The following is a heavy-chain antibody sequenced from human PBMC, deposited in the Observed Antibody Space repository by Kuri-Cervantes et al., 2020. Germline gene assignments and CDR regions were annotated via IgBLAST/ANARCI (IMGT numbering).Heavy chain of an antibody. V-gene: IGHV4-39*02. CDR1: GGSISSGGYY. CDR3: AREGVYYHSSTSRYSYYGMDV. J-gene: IGHJ6*02. D-gene: IGHD3-22*01. Sequence: SETLSLTCTVSGGSISSGGYYWSWIRQHPGKGLEWIGSMYYSGGTYYNPSLKSRVTISVDTSKDQFSLKLSSVTAADTAVYYCAREGVYYHSSTSRYSYYGMDVWGQGTTVTVSS. CDR2: MYYSGGT.